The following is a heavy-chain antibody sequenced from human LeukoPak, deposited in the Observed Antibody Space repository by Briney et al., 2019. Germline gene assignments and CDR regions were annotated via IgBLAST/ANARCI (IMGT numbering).Heavy chain of an antibody. CDR3: VRDVPVTGLAYDV. V-gene: IGHV3-74*01. D-gene: IGHD7-27*01. J-gene: IGHJ3*01. CDR2: IDGDGSGT. Sequence: GGSLRLSCAASGFTFNTYWMHWVRQDPGKGLVWVSRIDGDGSGTTYADSVKGRFTISRDNAKNTLYLQMNSLRAEDTAVYYCVRDVPVTGLAYDVWGQGTKVTVSS. CDR1: GFTFNTYW.